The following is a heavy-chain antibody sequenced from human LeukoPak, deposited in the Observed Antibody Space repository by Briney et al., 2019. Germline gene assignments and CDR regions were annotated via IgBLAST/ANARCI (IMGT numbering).Heavy chain of an antibody. D-gene: IGHD6-19*01. CDR1: GGSISSYE. Sequence: PDTLSLTCTVNGGSISSYEWSWIRQTPRKGLEWIGYIYYSGSTNYNPSLKSRVTISVDTSKNQFSLKLSSVTAADTAVYYCAREDCSGFHFDYWGHGTLVTVSS. V-gene: IGHV4-59*01. J-gene: IGHJ4*01. CDR2: IYYSGST. CDR3: AREDCSGFHFDY.